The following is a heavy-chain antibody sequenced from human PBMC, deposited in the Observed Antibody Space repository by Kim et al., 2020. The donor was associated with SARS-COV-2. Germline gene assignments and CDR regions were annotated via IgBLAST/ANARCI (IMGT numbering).Heavy chain of an antibody. CDR3: ARALPKYSSGWNTYYYYYGMDV. CDR2: ISYDGSNK. D-gene: IGHD6-19*01. CDR1: GFTFSSYA. Sequence: GGSLRLSCAASGFTFSSYAMHWVRQAPGKGLEWVAVISYDGSNKYYADSVKGRFTISRDNSKNTLYLQMNSLRAEDTAVYYCARALPKYSSGWNTYYYYYGMDVWGQGTTVTVSS. V-gene: IGHV3-30*04. J-gene: IGHJ6*02.